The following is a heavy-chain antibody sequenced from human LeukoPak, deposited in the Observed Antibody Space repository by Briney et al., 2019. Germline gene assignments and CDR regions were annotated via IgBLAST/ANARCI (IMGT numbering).Heavy chain of an antibody. V-gene: IGHV3-48*03. J-gene: IGHJ4*02. CDR3: ARGSGLSEWELDY. D-gene: IGHD1-26*01. CDR1: GFTFSSYE. Sequence: GGSLRLSCAASGFTFSSYEMNWVRQAPGKGLEWVSYISSSGSTIYYADSVKGRFTISRDNAKNSLYLQMNSLSPEDTAVYYCARGSGLSEWELDYWGQGTLVTVSS. CDR2: ISSSGSTI.